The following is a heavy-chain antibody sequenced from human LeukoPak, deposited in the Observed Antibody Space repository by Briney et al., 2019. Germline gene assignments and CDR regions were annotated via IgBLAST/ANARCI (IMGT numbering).Heavy chain of an antibody. CDR1: GFTFSSYW. CDR3: AKDIRGWNYVYDY. V-gene: IGHV3-7*03. Sequence: GGSLRLSCAASGFTFSSYWTSWVRQAPGKGLEWVANIKQDGSEKYYVDSVKGRFTISRDNAKNSLYLQMNSLRAEDTAVYYCAKDIRGWNYVYDYWGQGTLVTVSS. J-gene: IGHJ4*02. D-gene: IGHD1-7*01. CDR2: IKQDGSEK.